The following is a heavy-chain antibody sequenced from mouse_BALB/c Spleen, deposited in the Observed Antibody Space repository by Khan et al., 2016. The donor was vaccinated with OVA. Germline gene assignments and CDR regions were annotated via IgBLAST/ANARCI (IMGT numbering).Heavy chain of an antibody. D-gene: IGHD1-1*01. V-gene: IGHV3-8*02. Sequence: EVQLQESGPSLVKPSQTLSLTCSVTGDSITSGFWNWIRKFPGNKFEYLGYITYSGNTYYNPSLKSRISITRDTSKSQYYLQMNSVTPEDTATYYCARSYGSWAMDYWGQGTSVTVSS. CDR2: ITYSGNT. CDR1: GDSITSGF. CDR3: ARSYGSWAMDY. J-gene: IGHJ4*01.